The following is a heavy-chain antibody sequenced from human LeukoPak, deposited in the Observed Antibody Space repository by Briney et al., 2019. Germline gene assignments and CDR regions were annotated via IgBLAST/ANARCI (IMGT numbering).Heavy chain of an antibody. CDR3: ARDTPDYYDSSGYYYFGGMDV. D-gene: IGHD3-22*01. Sequence: GGSLRLSCAASGFTFSSYAMHWVRQAPGKGLEYVSAISSNGGSTYYANSVKGRFTISRDNSKNTLYLQMGSLRAEDMAVYYCARDTPDYYDSSGYYYFGGMDVWGQETLVTVSS. J-gene: IGHJ6*02. CDR2: ISSNGGST. CDR1: GFTFSSYA. V-gene: IGHV3-64*01.